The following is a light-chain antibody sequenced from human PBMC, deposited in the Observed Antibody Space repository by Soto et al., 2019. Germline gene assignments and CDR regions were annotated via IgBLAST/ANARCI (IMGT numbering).Light chain of an antibody. CDR2: DAS. V-gene: IGKV3-11*01. Sequence: EIVLTQSPATLSLSPGERATLSCRASQSISNYVAWYQQKPGQAPRLLIYDASDRATGIPGRFSGSGSGTDFTLTISSLEPEDFAVYYCQQHSNWPPITFGQGTRLKIK. CDR3: QQHSNWPPIT. J-gene: IGKJ5*01. CDR1: QSISNY.